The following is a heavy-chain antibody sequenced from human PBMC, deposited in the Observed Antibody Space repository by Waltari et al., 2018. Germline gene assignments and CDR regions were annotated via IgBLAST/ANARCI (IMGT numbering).Heavy chain of an antibody. Sequence: QVQLVQSGAEVKKPGASVKVSCKASGYTFTDYYMHWVRQAPGQGLEWMGWINPNSGGAHYAHMFQGRVTMTRDTSISTAYMELSRLRSADTAVYYCARDPHLYCGINCYPFDYWGQGTLVTVSS. J-gene: IGHJ4*02. CDR2: INPNSGGA. CDR1: GYTFTDYY. D-gene: IGHD2-21*02. V-gene: IGHV1-2*07. CDR3: ARDPHLYCGINCYPFDY.